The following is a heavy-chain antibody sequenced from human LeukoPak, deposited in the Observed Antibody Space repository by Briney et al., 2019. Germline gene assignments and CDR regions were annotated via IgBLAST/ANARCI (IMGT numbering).Heavy chain of an antibody. Sequence: SETLSLTCTVSGCSISSYYWSWIRQPPGKGLEWIGYIYYSGSTNYNPSLKSRVTISVDTYKNQFPLKMSSVTAADTAEYCCAREYYDSSGYFDYWGQGTLVTVSS. CDR3: AREYYDSSGYFDY. V-gene: IGHV4-59*01. J-gene: IGHJ4*02. CDR2: IYYSGST. CDR1: GCSISSYY. D-gene: IGHD3-22*01.